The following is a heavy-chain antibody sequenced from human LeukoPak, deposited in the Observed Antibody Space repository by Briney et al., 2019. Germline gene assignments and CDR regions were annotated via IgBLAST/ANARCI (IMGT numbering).Heavy chain of an antibody. Sequence: SETLSLTCTVSGGSISSYYWSWIRQPPGKGLEWIGCIYYSGSTYYNPSLKSRVTISVDTSKNQFSLKLNSVTAADTAVYYCARSSEGRYYYDSSGYSYYYYYMDVWGKGTTVTISS. CDR3: ARSSEGRYYYDSSGYSYYYYYMDV. V-gene: IGHV4-59*01. CDR1: GGSISSYY. CDR2: IYYSGST. J-gene: IGHJ6*03. D-gene: IGHD3-22*01.